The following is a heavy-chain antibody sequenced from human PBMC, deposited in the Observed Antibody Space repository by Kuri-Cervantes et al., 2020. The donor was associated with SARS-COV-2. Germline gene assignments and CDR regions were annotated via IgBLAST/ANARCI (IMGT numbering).Heavy chain of an antibody. D-gene: IGHD3-3*01. CDR2: INPSGGST. CDR3: ARDRITIFGVVIPYYYYGMDV. CDR1: GYTFTSYD. Sequence: ASVKVSCKASGYTFTSYDINWERQATGQGLEWMGIINPSGGSTSYAQKFQGRVTMTRDTSTSTVYMELSSLRSEDTAVYYCARDRITIFGVVIPYYYYGMDVWGQGTTVTVSS. V-gene: IGHV1-46*01. J-gene: IGHJ6*02.